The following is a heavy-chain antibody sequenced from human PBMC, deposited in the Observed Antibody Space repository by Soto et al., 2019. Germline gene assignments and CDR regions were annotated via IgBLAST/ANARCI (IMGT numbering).Heavy chain of an antibody. J-gene: IGHJ4*02. CDR2: IIPILGIA. D-gene: IGHD3-16*01. Sequence: GASVKVSCKASGGTFSSYTISWVRQAPGQGLEWMGRIIPILGIANYAQKFQGRVTITADKSTSTAYMELSSLRSEDTAVYYCARDSLHRTTWGEYYFDYWGQGTLVTVSS. CDR1: GGTFSSYT. V-gene: IGHV1-69*04. CDR3: ARDSLHRTTWGEYYFDY.